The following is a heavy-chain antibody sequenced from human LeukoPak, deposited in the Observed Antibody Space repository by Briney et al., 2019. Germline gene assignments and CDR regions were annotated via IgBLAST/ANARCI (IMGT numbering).Heavy chain of an antibody. CDR1: GGSISSSF. D-gene: IGHD6-19*01. J-gene: IGHJ5*02. Sequence: SETLSLTCTVSGGSISSSFWSWIRQPPGKGLEWIGYIYYSGSSNYNPSLKSRVTISVDTPKNQFSLKLSSVTAADTAVYYCAGEASSGWYFWFDPWGQGTLVTVSS. CDR3: AGEASSGWYFWFDP. CDR2: IYYSGSS. V-gene: IGHV4-59*12.